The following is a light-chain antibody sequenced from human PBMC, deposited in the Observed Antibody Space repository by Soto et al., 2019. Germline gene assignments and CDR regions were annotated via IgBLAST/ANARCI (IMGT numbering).Light chain of an antibody. Sequence: EVLLTQSPGTLSLSPGERATLSCRASQSVSSSYLAWYQQKPGQAPRLLMYGTSSRATGIPDRFSGSGSVTDFTLTISRLEPEDFAVYYCQQYGRSRTFGQGTKVDIK. J-gene: IGKJ1*01. CDR3: QQYGRSRT. CDR2: GTS. V-gene: IGKV3-20*01. CDR1: QSVSSSY.